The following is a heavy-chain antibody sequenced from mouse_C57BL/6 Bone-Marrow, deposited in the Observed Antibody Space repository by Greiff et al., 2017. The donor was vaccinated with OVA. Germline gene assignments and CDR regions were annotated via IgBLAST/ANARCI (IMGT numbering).Heavy chain of an antibody. V-gene: IGHV1-64*01. CDR1: GYTFTSYW. CDR2: IHPNSGST. J-gene: IGHJ2*01. CDR3: AREEIFTWYFDY. Sequence: QVQLQQPGAELVKPGASVKLSCKASGYTFTSYWMHWVKQRPGQGLEWIGMIHPNSGSTNYNEKFKSKATLTVEKSSSTAYMQLSSLTSEDSAVYYCAREEIFTWYFDYWGQGTTLTVSS.